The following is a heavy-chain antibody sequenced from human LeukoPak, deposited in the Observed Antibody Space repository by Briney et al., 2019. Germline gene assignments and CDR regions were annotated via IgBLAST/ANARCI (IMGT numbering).Heavy chain of an antibody. V-gene: IGHV4-39*07. Sequence: SETLFLTCTVSGGSISSSSYYWGWIRQPPGKGLEWIGSIYYSGSTYYNPSLKSRVTISVDTSKNQFSLKLSSVTAADTAVYYCARHLDIVATILTNAFDIWGQGTMVTVSS. D-gene: IGHD5-12*01. CDR1: GGSISSSSYY. J-gene: IGHJ3*02. CDR3: ARHLDIVATILTNAFDI. CDR2: IYYSGST.